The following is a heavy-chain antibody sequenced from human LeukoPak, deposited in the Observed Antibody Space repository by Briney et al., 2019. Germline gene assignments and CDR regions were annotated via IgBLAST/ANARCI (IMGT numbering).Heavy chain of an antibody. D-gene: IGHD3-10*01. Sequence: PGGSLRLSCAASGFTFSSYAMHWVRQAPGKGLEWVSYISGSGTISYADSVKGRFTISRDNAKNSLYLQLNSLRAEDTAVYYCARILYGSGSFGAFDYWGQGTLVTVSS. CDR2: ISGSGTI. V-gene: IGHV3-48*04. CDR1: GFTFSSYA. J-gene: IGHJ4*02. CDR3: ARILYGSGSFGAFDY.